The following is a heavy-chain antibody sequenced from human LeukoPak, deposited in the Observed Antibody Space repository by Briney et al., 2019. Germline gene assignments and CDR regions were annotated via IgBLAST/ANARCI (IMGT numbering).Heavy chain of an antibody. D-gene: IGHD2-2*01. CDR2: ISSTTSYI. V-gene: IGHV3-21*01. J-gene: IGHJ4*02. CDR3: ARAGLYQLLWAFDY. CDR1: GFTFSDYN. Sequence: GGSLRLSCAASGFTFSDYNMNWVRQAPGKGLEWVSSISSTTSYIHYADSVKGRFTISRDNVNNSLYLQMNNLRAKDTAVYYCARAGLYQLLWAFDYWGQGNLVTVSS.